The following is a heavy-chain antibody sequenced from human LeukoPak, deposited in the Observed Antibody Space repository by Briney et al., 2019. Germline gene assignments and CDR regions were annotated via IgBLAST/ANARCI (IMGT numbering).Heavy chain of an antibody. CDR3: ARVQVLRYFRPEWPGGYEDY. J-gene: IGHJ4*02. D-gene: IGHD3-9*01. CDR1: GYTFTSYD. V-gene: IGHV1-18*01. Sequence: ASVKVSCKASGYTFTSYDISWVRQAPGQGLGWMGWISAYNGNTNYAQNLQGRVTMTTDTSTSTAYMELRSLRSDDTAVYYCARVQVLRYFRPEWPGGYEDYWGQGTLVTVSS. CDR2: ISAYNGNT.